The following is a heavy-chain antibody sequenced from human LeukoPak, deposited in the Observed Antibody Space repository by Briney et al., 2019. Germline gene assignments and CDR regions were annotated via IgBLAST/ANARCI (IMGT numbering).Heavy chain of an antibody. CDR2: INSDGSST. CDR1: GFTFSSYW. Sequence: PGGSLRLSSAASGFTFSSYWMHWVRQAPGKGLVWVSRINSDGSSTSYADTVKGRFTISRDNAKNTLDLQMNSLRPEDAAVYYCARPPDCTNGVCYYPYFDYGGQRTLVTVST. V-gene: IGHV3-74*01. J-gene: IGHJ4*02. D-gene: IGHD2-8*01. CDR3: ARPPDCTNGVCYYPYFDY.